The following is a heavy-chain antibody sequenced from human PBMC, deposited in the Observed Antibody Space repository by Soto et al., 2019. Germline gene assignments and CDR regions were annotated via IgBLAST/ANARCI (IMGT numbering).Heavy chain of an antibody. J-gene: IGHJ4*02. CDR3: EKEPRVVGASYFDC. Sequence: GGSLRLSCAASGFTFSSYAISWVRQAPGKGLEWVSAISGSGDGTYYADSVKGRFTISRDNSKNTLYLQMNSLRAEDTAVYYCEKEPRVVGASYFDCWGQGTLVTVSS. D-gene: IGHD1-26*01. CDR2: ISGSGDGT. CDR1: GFTFSSYA. V-gene: IGHV3-23*01.